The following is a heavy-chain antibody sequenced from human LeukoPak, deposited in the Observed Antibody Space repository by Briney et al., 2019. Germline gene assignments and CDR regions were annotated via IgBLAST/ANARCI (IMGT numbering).Heavy chain of an antibody. CDR1: GGTFSSYA. CDR3: ARGGENTAMAP. D-gene: IGHD5-18*01. Sequence: ASVKVSCRASGGTFSSYAISWVRQAPGQGLEWMGGIIPIFGTANYAQKFQGRVTITADESTSTAYMELSSLRSEDTAVYYCARGGENTAMAPWGQGTLVTVSS. CDR2: IIPIFGTA. V-gene: IGHV1-69*13. J-gene: IGHJ5*02.